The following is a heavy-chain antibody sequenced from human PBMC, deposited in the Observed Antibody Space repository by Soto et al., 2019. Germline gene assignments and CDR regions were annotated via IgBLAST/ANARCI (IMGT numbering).Heavy chain of an antibody. CDR2: IYHSGST. CDR1: GGSISSGGYS. J-gene: IGHJ6*02. Sequence: SETLSLTCAVSGGSISSGGYSWSWIRHPPGKGLEWIGYIYHSGSTYYNPSLKSRVTISVDRSKSQFSLKLSSVTAADTAVYYCASGTTYSYYYYGMDVWGQGTTVTVSS. V-gene: IGHV4-30-2*01. CDR3: ASGTTYSYYYYGMDV. D-gene: IGHD1-7*01.